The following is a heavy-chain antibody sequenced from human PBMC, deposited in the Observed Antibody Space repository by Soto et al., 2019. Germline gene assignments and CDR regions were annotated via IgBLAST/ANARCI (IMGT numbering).Heavy chain of an antibody. CDR1: GFTFSSYG. CDR2: ISYDASNK. D-gene: IGHD5-12*01. V-gene: IGHV3-30*18. J-gene: IGHJ4*02. CDR3: AKERHGIVAYEN. Sequence: QVQLVESGGGVVQPGRSLRLSCAASGFTFSSYGMHWVRQAPGEGLEWVAVISYDASNKYYRDSVKGRFTISRDNSKNTLYLQMNSLRAEDTALYYCAKERHGIVAYENWGQGTLVTVSS.